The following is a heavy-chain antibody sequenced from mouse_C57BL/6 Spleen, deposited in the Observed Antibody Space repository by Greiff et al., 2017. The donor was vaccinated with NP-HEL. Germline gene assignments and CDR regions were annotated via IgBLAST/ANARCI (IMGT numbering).Heavy chain of an antibody. Sequence: QVQLQQPGAELVKPGASVKMSRKASGYTFTSYWITWVKQRPGQGLEWIGDIYPGSGSTNYNEKFKSKATLTVDTSSSTAYMQLSSLTSEDSAVYYCARPYYYYYGSSYGAMDYWGQGTSVTVSS. CDR2: IYPGSGST. J-gene: IGHJ4*01. CDR1: GYTFTSYW. D-gene: IGHD1-1*01. V-gene: IGHV1-55*01. CDR3: ARPYYYYYGSSYGAMDY.